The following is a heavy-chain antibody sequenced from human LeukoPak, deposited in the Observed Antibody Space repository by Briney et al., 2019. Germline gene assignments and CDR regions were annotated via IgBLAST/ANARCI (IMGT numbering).Heavy chain of an antibody. CDR1: GYTFTSFG. D-gene: IGHD2-15*01. V-gene: IGHV1-18*04. CDR3: TRDHCRGDNCPSFDY. CDR2: TGAYNGDT. Sequence: ASVKVSCKPSGYTFTSFGISWVRQAPGQGLEWMGWTGAYNGDTNYAQKFQGRVTMTTDTSTSTAYMDLRSLRSDDTAVYYCTRDHCRGDNCPSFDYWGQGTLVTVSS. J-gene: IGHJ4*02.